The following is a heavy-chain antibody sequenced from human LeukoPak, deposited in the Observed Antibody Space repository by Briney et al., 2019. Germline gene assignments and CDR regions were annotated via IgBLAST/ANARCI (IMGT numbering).Heavy chain of an antibody. Sequence: SETLSLTCTVSGGSISSYYWSWIRQPPGKGLEWIGYIYYSGSTDYNPSLKSRVSILVDTSKNQFFLKLSSVTAADTAVYYCARLLPPYSSSVVNWFDPWGQGTLVTVSS. CDR2: IYYSGST. CDR1: GGSISSYY. D-gene: IGHD6-13*01. J-gene: IGHJ5*02. V-gene: IGHV4-59*01. CDR3: ARLLPPYSSSVVNWFDP.